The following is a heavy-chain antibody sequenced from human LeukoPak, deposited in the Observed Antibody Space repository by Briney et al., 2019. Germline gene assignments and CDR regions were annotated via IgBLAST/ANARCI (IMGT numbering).Heavy chain of an antibody. Sequence: GGSLRLSCGASGFTVSSSYMTWVRQAPGKGLEWVSVIYRDGGTYYADSVRGRFTISRDNSKNTLYLQMYSLRAEDTAMYYCAGDNRHGSGWYSIGYWGQGTLVTVSS. J-gene: IGHJ4*02. CDR1: GFTVSSSY. CDR2: IYRDGGT. D-gene: IGHD6-19*01. CDR3: AGDNRHGSGWYSIGY. V-gene: IGHV3-53*01.